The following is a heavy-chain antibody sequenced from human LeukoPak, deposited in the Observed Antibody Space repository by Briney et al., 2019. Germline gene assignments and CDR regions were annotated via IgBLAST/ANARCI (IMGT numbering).Heavy chain of an antibody. CDR1: GFTFSNYE. CDR3: ARLYGRDFDY. CDR2: ITSSGSTI. J-gene: IGHJ4*02. D-gene: IGHD3-16*01. V-gene: IGHV3-48*03. Sequence: GGSLRLSCAASGFTFSNYEMNWVRQAPGKGLEWVSYITSSGSTIYYADSMKGRFTTSRDNAKNSLYLQMNSLRAEDTAVYYCARLYGRDFDYWGRGTLVTVSS.